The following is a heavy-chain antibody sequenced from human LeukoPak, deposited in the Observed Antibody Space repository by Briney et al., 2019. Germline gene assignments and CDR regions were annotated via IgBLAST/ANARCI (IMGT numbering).Heavy chain of an antibody. D-gene: IGHD6-13*01. CDR2: ISYDGSNT. Sequence: GGSLRLSCAASRFTFSSYAMHWVRQAPGKGLEWVAVISYDGSNTYYADSVKGRFTISRDNSKNTLYLQMNSLGAEDTAVYYCARTPIPAAGPEDFDFWGQGTLVTVSS. CDR1: RFTFSSYA. J-gene: IGHJ4*02. CDR3: ARTPIPAAGPEDFDF. V-gene: IGHV3-30*04.